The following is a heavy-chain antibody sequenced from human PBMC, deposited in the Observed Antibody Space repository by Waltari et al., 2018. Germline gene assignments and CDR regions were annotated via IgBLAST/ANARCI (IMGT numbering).Heavy chain of an antibody. CDR1: AGAISSYY. Sequence: VQLQESGPGLVKPSETLSLTCTVSAGAISSYYWSWLRQPPGTGLEWFGYINYSGSTNYNPSLKSRVTISVDTSKNQFSLKLSSVTAADTAVYYCASLGAPRDYWGQGTLVTVSS. D-gene: IGHD1-26*01. CDR2: INYSGST. V-gene: IGHV4-59*01. J-gene: IGHJ4*02. CDR3: ASLGAPRDY.